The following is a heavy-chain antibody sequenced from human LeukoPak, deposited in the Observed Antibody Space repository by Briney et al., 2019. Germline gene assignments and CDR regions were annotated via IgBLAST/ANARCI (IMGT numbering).Heavy chain of an antibody. CDR1: GFTFSRYA. D-gene: IGHD1-26*01. CDR3: ARAYAGSYSGGDY. Sequence: GRSLRLSCAASGFTFSRYAMHWVRQAPGKGLEWVGVISYDEKNKNYADSVKGRFTISRDNSKNTLYLQMKSLRVEDTAVYYCARAYAGSYSGGDYWGQGTLVTVSS. V-gene: IGHV3-30*04. J-gene: IGHJ4*02. CDR2: ISYDEKNK.